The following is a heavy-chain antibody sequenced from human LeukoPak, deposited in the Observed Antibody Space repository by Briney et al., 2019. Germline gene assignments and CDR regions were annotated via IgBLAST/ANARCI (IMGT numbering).Heavy chain of an antibody. D-gene: IGHD3-16*01. CDR2: VTGSSSTI. Sequence: PGGSLRLSCAASGFTLSSYGMNWVRLAPGKGLEWVSYVTGSSSTISYADSVKGRFTISRDNARNSLYLQMNSLRAEDTAVYYCATDRNWAFDYWGQGTLVTVSS. V-gene: IGHV3-48*01. J-gene: IGHJ4*02. CDR1: GFTLSSYG. CDR3: ATDRNWAFDY.